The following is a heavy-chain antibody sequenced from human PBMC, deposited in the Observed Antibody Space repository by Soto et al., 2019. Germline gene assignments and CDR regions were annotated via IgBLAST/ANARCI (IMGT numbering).Heavy chain of an antibody. CDR2: ISYDGSNK. J-gene: IGHJ3*02. CDR1: GFTFSSYA. CDR3: ARFFEYYYDSSGYSRGEAHDAFDI. V-gene: IGHV3-30-3*01. D-gene: IGHD3-22*01. Sequence: GGSLRLSCAASGFTFSSYAMHWVRQAPGKGLEWVAVISYDGSNKYYADSVKGRFTISRDNSKNTLYLQMNSLRAEDTAVYYCARFFEYYYDSSGYSRGEAHDAFDIWGQGTIVTVSS.